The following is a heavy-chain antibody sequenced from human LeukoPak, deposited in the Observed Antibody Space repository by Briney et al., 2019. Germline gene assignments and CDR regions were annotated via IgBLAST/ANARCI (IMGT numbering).Heavy chain of an antibody. CDR2: IIPIFGTA. V-gene: IGHV1-69*01. CDR1: GGTFSSYA. CDR3: ARARRGVAARRGYYFDY. D-gene: IGHD6-6*01. J-gene: IGHJ4*02. Sequence: GSSVKVSCKASGGTFSSYAISWVRQAPGQGLEWMGGIIPIFGTANYAQKFQGRVTITADESTSTAYMELSSLRSEDTAVYYCARARRGVAARRGYYFDYWGQGTLVTVSS.